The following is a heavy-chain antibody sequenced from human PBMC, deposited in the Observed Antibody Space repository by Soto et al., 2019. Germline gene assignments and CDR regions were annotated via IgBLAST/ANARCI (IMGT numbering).Heavy chain of an antibody. CDR2: MNPNTGNT. D-gene: IGHD1-1*01. CDR1: GYTFANYD. Sequence: ASVKVSCKASGYTFANYDINWVRQATGQGLEWMGWMNPNTGNTGYAQKFQGRVTMTRNSSITTAYMELSSLRSEDTAVYYCARALREAGTTNKHYYMDIWGKGTTVTVSS. V-gene: IGHV1-8*01. J-gene: IGHJ6*03. CDR3: ARALREAGTTNKHYYMDI.